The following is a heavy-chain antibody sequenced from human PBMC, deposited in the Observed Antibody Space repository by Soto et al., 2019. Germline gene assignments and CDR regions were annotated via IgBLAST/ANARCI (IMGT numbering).Heavy chain of an antibody. J-gene: IGHJ4*02. CDR2: ISGGIGST. CDR1: GFSFDVYA. V-gene: IGHV3-23*01. Sequence: GGSLRLSCAASGFSFDVYAMSWVRQAPGKGLEWVATISGGIGSTYYADAVKGRFTISRDISRSTLDLQMNSLRVEDTALYYCAKLRGRGIFEYWGQGTMVTVSS. CDR3: AKLRGRGIFEY. D-gene: IGHD1-26*01.